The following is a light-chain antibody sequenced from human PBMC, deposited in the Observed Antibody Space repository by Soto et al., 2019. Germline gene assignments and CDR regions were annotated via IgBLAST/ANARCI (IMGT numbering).Light chain of an antibody. J-gene: IGKJ3*01. V-gene: IGKV4-1*01. CDR2: WAS. CDR1: QTVLYSSNNKNH. CDR3: QQYYSTPRP. Sequence: IVMTQSPDSLSVSLGERATINCKSSQTVLYSSNNKNHLAWYQQRPGQPTKLLFSWASTRESGVPDRFSASGSGTDFTLSTGSLQAEDMAVYYCQQYYSTPRPFGPWTTVDIX.